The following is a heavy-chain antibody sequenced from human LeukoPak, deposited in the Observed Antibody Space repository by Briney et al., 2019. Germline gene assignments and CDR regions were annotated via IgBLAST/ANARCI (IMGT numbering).Heavy chain of an antibody. V-gene: IGHV3-33*01. Sequence: GSLRLSCAASGFTFSSYGMHWVRQAPGKGLEWVAVIWHDGSNKYYADSVKGRFTISRDNSKNTLYLQMNSLRAEDTAVYYCAGVPVYDILTGPYFDYWGQGTLVTVSS. D-gene: IGHD3-9*01. J-gene: IGHJ4*02. CDR3: AGVPVYDILTGPYFDY. CDR1: GFTFSSYG. CDR2: IWHDGSNK.